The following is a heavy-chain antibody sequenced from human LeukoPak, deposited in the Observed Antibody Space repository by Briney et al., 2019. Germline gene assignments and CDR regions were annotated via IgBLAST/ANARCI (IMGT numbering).Heavy chain of an antibody. CDR3: ARDVCSGRSCYQLTSAYYGMDV. J-gene: IGHJ6*04. V-gene: IGHV3-33*07. CDR2: KWYDGSDK. CDR1: VFSFDKYG. Sequence: GGSVRLSCRASVFSFDKYGMCLVRKAPGKGAGGVAGKWYDGSDKNYADSVKCRFHISRDNSENTLYLQMNSLRPGDTGIYYCARDVCSGRSCYQLTSAYYGMDVWGKGTTVTVSS. D-gene: IGHD2-15*01.